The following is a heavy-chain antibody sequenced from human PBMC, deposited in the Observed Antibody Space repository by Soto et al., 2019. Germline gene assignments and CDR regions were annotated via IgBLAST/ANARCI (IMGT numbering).Heavy chain of an antibody. Sequence: SVKVSCKASGFTFTSSAMQWVRQARGQRLEWIGWIVVGSGNTNYAQKFQERVTITRDMSTSTAYMELSSLRSEDTAVYYCARESREYRYSPPDYWGQGTLVTVSS. CDR2: IVVGSGNT. D-gene: IGHD5-18*01. CDR1: GFTFTSSA. CDR3: ARESREYRYSPPDY. V-gene: IGHV1-58*02. J-gene: IGHJ4*02.